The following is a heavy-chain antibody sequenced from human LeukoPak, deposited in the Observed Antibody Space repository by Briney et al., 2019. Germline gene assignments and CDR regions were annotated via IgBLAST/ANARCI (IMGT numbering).Heavy chain of an antibody. Sequence: ASVKVSCKVSGYTLTQLSMHWVRQAPGKGLEWMGGFDPEDGEAIYAQKFQGRDTMTEDTSTDTAYMELSSLRSDDTAVYYCATDSGTYFLFWGQGTLVTVSS. J-gene: IGHJ4*02. CDR2: FDPEDGEA. CDR1: GYTLTQLS. D-gene: IGHD1-26*01. CDR3: ATDSGTYFLF. V-gene: IGHV1-24*01.